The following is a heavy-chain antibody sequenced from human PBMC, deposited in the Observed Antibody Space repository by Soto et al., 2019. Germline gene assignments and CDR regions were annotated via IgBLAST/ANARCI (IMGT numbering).Heavy chain of an antibody. CDR3: AKDRLWFGESYYGMDV. CDR1: GFTFSSYG. CDR2: ISYDGSNK. Sequence: GGALRLSCAASGFTFSSYGMHWVRQAPGKGLEWMAVISYDGSNKYYADSVKGRFTISRDNSKNTLYLQMNSLRAEDTAVYYCAKDRLWFGESYYGMDVWGQGTTVTVSS. J-gene: IGHJ6*02. V-gene: IGHV3-30*18. D-gene: IGHD3-10*01.